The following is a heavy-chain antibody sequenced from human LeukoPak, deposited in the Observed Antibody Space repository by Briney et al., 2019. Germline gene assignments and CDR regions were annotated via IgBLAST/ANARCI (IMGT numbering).Heavy chain of an antibody. Sequence: GGSLRLSCSASGFTFSSYAMHWVRQAPGKGLEYVSAISSNGGSTYYADSVKGRFTISRDNSKNTLYLQMSSLRAGDTAVYYCVKELRYFDWLEALDYWGQGTLVTASS. CDR2: ISSNGGST. CDR3: VKELRYFDWLEALDY. CDR1: GFTFSSYA. D-gene: IGHD3-9*01. V-gene: IGHV3-64D*06. J-gene: IGHJ4*02.